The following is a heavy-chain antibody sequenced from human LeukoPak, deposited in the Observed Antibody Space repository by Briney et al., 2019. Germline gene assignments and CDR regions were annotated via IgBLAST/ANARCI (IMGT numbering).Heavy chain of an antibody. CDR1: GFTFSNYA. J-gene: IGHJ4*02. CDR2: ITGDGVHT. Sequence: GGSLRLSCAASGFTFSNYAMNWVRQAPGKGLEFVSTITGDGVHTAHADSVKGRFTVSRDNSENTLSLQMNSLRAEDTALYYCVRGTLGYCSGPTCYPFDYWGQGALVTVSS. CDR3: VRGTLGYCSGPTCYPFDY. V-gene: IGHV3-23*01. D-gene: IGHD2-15*01.